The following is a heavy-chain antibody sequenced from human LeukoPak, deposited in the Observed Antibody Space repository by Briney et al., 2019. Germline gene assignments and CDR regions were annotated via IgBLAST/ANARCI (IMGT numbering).Heavy chain of an antibody. CDR2: ISPYNGNK. CDR1: GYTFISYA. V-gene: IGHV1-18*01. D-gene: IGHD5-18*01. J-gene: IGHJ4*02. CDR3: ASGYRFRN. Sequence: ASVKFSCKASGYTFISYAITWVRQAPGQGLEWMGWISPYNGNKKYAQSLQGRVTMTTDTSTSAAYMELRSLRSDDTAVYYCASGYRFRNWGQGTLVTVSS.